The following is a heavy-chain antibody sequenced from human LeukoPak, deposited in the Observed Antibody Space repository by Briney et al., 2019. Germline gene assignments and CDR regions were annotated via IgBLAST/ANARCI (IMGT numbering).Heavy chain of an antibody. CDR1: GYTFTSYG. J-gene: IGHJ3*02. CDR3: ARDQGSGSYFTSGQAFNAFDI. Sequence: VASVKVSCKASGYTFTSYGISWVRQAPGQGLEWMGWISAYNGNTNYAQKLQGRVTMTTDTSTSTAYMELRSLRSDDTAVYYCARDQGSGSYFTSGQAFNAFDIWGQGTMVTVSS. D-gene: IGHD1-26*01. CDR2: ISAYNGNT. V-gene: IGHV1-18*01.